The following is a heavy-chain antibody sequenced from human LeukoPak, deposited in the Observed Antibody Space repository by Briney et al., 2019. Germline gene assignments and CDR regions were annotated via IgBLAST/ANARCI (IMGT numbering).Heavy chain of an antibody. J-gene: IGHJ4*02. CDR2: ISYDGSNK. Sequence: PGGSLRLSCAASGFTFSSYGMHWVRQAPGKGLEGVAVISYDGSNKYYADSVKGRFTISRDNSKNTLYLQMNSLRAEDTAVYYCARDYRDDCGGDCYSLLPWGYYFDYWGQGTLVTVSS. V-gene: IGHV3-30*03. D-gene: IGHD2-21*02. CDR3: ARDYRDDCGGDCYSLLPWGYYFDY. CDR1: GFTFSSYG.